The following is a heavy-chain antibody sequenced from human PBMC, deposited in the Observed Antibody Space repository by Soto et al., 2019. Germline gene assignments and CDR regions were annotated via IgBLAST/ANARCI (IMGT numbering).Heavy chain of an antibody. J-gene: IGHJ3*02. Sequence: PGGSLRLSCAASGFTFSSYGMSWVRQAPGKGLEWVANIRQDGSNTYYADSVKGRFTISRDNAKNSLYLQMNSLRAEDTAVYYCARDVSANVDSGYALGAFDIWGQGTMVTVSS. D-gene: IGHD5-12*01. CDR2: IRQDGSNT. V-gene: IGHV3-7*01. CDR1: GFTFSSYG. CDR3: ARDVSANVDSGYALGAFDI.